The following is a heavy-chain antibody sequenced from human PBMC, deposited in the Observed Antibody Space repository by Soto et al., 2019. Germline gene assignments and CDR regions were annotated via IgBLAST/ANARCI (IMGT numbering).Heavy chain of an antibody. CDR1: GFSFSNYG. V-gene: IGHV3-33*01. CDR2: IWFDGSNK. Sequence: PGGSLRLSCAASGFSFSNYGMHWVRQAPGKGLEWVAVIWFDGSNKYYADSVKGRFTISRDNSKNTVDLQMDSLTAADTAVYYCARRSTTVHTNWFYQGMDVWGRGTTVTVSS. D-gene: IGHD4-17*01. J-gene: IGHJ6*02. CDR3: ARRSTTVHTNWFYQGMDV.